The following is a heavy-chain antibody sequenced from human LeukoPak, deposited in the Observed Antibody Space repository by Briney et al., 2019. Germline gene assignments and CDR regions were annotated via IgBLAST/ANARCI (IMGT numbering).Heavy chain of an antibody. CDR2: ISYDGSNK. V-gene: IGHV3-30*18. D-gene: IGHD4-17*01. CDR1: GFNFSLYG. CDR3: AKPVMTTVTTYFYYYYYMDV. J-gene: IGHJ6*03. Sequence: GGSPRLSCAASGFNFSLYGMHWVRQAPGKGLEWVAVISYDGSNKYYADSVKGRFTISRDNSKNTLYLQMNSLRAEDTAVYYCAKPVMTTVTTYFYYYYYMDVWGKGTTVTVSS.